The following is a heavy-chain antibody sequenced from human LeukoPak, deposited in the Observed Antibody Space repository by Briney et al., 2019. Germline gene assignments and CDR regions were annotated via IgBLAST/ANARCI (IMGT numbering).Heavy chain of an antibody. CDR3: ARGAYDFWSGHYPDAFDI. V-gene: IGHV4-34*01. CDR2: INHSGST. J-gene: IGHJ3*02. D-gene: IGHD3-3*01. CDR1: GGSFSGYY. Sequence: SETLSLTCAVYGGSFSGYYWSWIRQPPGKGLEWIGEINHSGSTNYNPSLKSRVTISVDTSKNQFSLKLSSVTAADTAVYYCARGAYDFWSGHYPDAFDIWGQGTMVTASS.